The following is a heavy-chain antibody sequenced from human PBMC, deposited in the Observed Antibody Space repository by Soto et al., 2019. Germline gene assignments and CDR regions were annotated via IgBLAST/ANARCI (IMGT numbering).Heavy chain of an antibody. J-gene: IGHJ6*02. CDR3: ESGTTLGYYYGMDV. CDR1: GFAFSSYS. Sequence: GGSLRLSCAASGFAFSSYSMNWVRQAPGKGLEWVSYISSSSSTIYYADSVKGRFTISRDNAKNSLYLQMNSLRDEDTAVYYCESGTTLGYYYGMDVWGQGTTVTVSS. V-gene: IGHV3-48*02. D-gene: IGHD1-26*01. CDR2: ISSSSSTI.